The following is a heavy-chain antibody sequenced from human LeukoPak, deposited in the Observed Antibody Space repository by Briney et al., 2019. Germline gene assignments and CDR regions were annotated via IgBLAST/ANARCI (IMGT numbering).Heavy chain of an antibody. CDR2: IYYTGTA. Sequence: SDTLSLTCTVSGDSIGSGGNFWTWLRQHPGKGLEYIGYIYYTGTASYNPSLQSRVVMSVNTSTKQFSLRLSSVTAADTAVYFCAREGTHPVYDVWGPGILVTVSS. V-gene: IGHV4-31*03. J-gene: IGHJ4*02. D-gene: IGHD5/OR15-5a*01. CDR1: GDSIGSGGNF. CDR3: AREGTHPVYDV.